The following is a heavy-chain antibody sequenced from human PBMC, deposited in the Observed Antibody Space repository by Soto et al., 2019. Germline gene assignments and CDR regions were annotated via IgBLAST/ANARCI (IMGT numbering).Heavy chain of an antibody. Sequence: ASVKVSCKASGYTFTSYDINWVRQATGQGLEWMGWMNPNSGNTGYAQKFQGRVAMTRNTSISTAYMGLSSLRSEDTAVYYCARWTDSSSWYSVYYYYGMDVWGQGTTVTVSS. CDR3: ARWTDSSSWYSVYYYYGMDV. V-gene: IGHV1-8*01. D-gene: IGHD6-13*01. CDR2: MNPNSGNT. J-gene: IGHJ6*02. CDR1: GYTFTSYD.